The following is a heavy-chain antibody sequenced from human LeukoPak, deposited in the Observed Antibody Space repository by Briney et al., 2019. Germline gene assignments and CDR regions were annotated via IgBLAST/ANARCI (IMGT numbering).Heavy chain of an antibody. Sequence: SETLSLTCAVYGGSFSGYYWSWIRQPPGKGLEWIGEINHSGSTNYNPSLKSRVTISVDTSKNQFSLKLSSVTAADTAVYYCASSSSGFNLDYWGQGTLVTVSS. V-gene: IGHV4-34*01. CDR1: GGSFSGYY. D-gene: IGHD3-22*01. CDR3: ASSSSGFNLDY. J-gene: IGHJ4*02. CDR2: INHSGST.